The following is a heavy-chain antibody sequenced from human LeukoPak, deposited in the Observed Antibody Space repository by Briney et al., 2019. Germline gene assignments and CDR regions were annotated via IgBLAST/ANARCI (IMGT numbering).Heavy chain of an antibody. CDR3: ARAPSEIGGYYPEYFRH. Sequence: GGSLRLSCAASGFTFSSYWMHWVRQAPGKGLVWVSRIKSDGSTNYGDSVKGRFTISRDNAKNTASLQMNSLRAEDTGVYYCARAPSEIGGYYPEYFRHWGQGTLVTVSS. V-gene: IGHV3-74*01. CDR1: GFTFSSYW. J-gene: IGHJ1*01. D-gene: IGHD3-22*01. CDR2: IKSDGST.